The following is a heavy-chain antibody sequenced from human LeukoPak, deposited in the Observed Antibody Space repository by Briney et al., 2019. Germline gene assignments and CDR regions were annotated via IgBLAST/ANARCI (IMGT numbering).Heavy chain of an antibody. CDR3: ARAVLGYDFWSGYPYYYYYMDV. CDR2: IYYSGST. CDR1: GGSISSYY. D-gene: IGHD3-3*01. V-gene: IGHV4-59*01. Sequence: SETLSLTCTVSGGSISSYYWSWIRQPPGKGLEWIGYIYYSGSTNYNPSLKSRVTISVDTSKNQFSLKLSSVTAADTAVYYCARAVLGYDFWSGYPYYYYYMDVWGKGTTVTVSS. J-gene: IGHJ6*03.